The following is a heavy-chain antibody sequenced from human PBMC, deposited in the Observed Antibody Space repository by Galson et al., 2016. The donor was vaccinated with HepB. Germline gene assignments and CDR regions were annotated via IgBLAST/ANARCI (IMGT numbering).Heavy chain of an antibody. CDR1: GGPITNYF. J-gene: IGHJ6*03. CDR3: ARGAFSVTRGVMRYYNYVDV. D-gene: IGHD3-16*01. Sequence: SETLSLTCSVSGGPITNYFWSWIRQSAGKAPEWIGRIFTSVSPIYRPSLESRLTLSIDVSKNQISLKLNSVTAADTAVYYCARGAFSVTRGVMRYYNYVDVWGTGTTVTVSS. CDR2: IFTSVSP. V-gene: IGHV4-4*07.